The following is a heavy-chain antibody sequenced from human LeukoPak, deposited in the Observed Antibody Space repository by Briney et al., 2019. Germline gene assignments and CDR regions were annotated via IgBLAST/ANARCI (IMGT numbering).Heavy chain of an antibody. CDR1: GGSMDTNNYY. CDR2: LYFSGST. D-gene: IGHD6-19*01. J-gene: IGHJ4*02. Sequence: SETLSLTSTVSGGSMDTNNYYWGWIRQPPGRGLEWIGNLYFSGSTYYSPSLKSRVTISVDTSKNHLSLRLSSVTAADTAVYHCARLGSGYPTPDYWGQGTLVTVSS. CDR3: ARLGSGYPTPDY. V-gene: IGHV4-39*02.